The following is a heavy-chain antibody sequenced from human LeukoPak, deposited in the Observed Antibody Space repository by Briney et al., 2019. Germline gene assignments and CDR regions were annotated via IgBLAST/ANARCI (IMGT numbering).Heavy chain of an antibody. J-gene: IGHJ4*02. CDR3: AKANSSSSLYFDY. V-gene: IGHV4-59*01. CDR2: IYYSGST. Sequence: PETLSLTCTLSGGSISGSYWSWIRQPPGKGLEWIGYIYYSGSTNYNPSLKSRVTISVDTSKNQFSLKLSSVTAADTAVYYCAKANSSSSLYFDYWGQGNLVTVSS. D-gene: IGHD6-6*01. CDR1: GGSISGSY.